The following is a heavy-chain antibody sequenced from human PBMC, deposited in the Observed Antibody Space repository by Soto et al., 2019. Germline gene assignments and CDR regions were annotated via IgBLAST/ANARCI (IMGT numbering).Heavy chain of an antibody. CDR2: MNPNSGNT. CDR3: VRRSGWLL. J-gene: IGHJ4*02. V-gene: IGHV1-8*01. CDR1: GYTFTTYE. Sequence: QVQLVQSGAEVKKPGASVKVSCKASGYTFTTYEINWVRQATGQGIEWMGWMNPNSGNTHFAQKFQGRVTMTRDTSTSTAYMELSSLRSEDTAVDYCVRRSGWLLWGLGTLVTVSS. D-gene: IGHD6-19*01.